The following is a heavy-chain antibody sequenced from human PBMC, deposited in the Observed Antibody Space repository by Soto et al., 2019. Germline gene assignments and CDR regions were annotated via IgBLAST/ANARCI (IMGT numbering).Heavy chain of an antibody. CDR2: IYYSGNS. V-gene: IGHV4-30-4*01. J-gene: IGHJ3*02. Sequence: QVQLQESGPGLVKPSQTLSLTCTVSGVSISSSDYYWSWIRQPPGKGLEWIGYIYYSGNSYYSPSLKSRVTISVDTSKNQFSLELSSVTAADTAVYYCARTDARYDVCDIWGQGTMVTVSS. CDR1: GVSISSSDYY. CDR3: ARTDARYDVCDI.